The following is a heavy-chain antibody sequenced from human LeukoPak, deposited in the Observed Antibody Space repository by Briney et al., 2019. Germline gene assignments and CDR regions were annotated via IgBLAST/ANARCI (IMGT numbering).Heavy chain of an antibody. CDR2: FDPEDGET. D-gene: IGHD3-9*01. CDR3: ATAADYDILTGYYNDLDY. J-gene: IGHJ4*02. Sequence: ASVKVSCKVSGYTLTELSMHWVRQAPGKGLEWMGGFDPEDGETIYAQKFQGRVTMTEDTSTDTAYMELSSLRSEDTAVYYCATAADYDILTGYYNDLDYWGQGTLVTVSS. CDR1: GYTLTELS. V-gene: IGHV1-24*01.